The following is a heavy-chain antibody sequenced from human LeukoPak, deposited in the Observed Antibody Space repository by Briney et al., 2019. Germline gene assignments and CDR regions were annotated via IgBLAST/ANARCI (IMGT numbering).Heavy chain of an antibody. D-gene: IGHD5-24*01. J-gene: IGHJ4*02. V-gene: IGHV3-23*01. Sequence: GGSLRLSCAASGFTFSSYAMSWVRQAPGKGLEWVSAISGSGGSTYDADSVKGRFTISRDNSKNTLYLQMNSLRAEDTAVYYCAKGSRDGYNYGYWGQGTLVTVSS. CDR1: GFTFSSYA. CDR2: ISGSGGST. CDR3: AKGSRDGYNYGY.